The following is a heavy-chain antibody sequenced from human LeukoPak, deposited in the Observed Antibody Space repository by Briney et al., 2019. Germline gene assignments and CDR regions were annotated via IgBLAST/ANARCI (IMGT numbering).Heavy chain of an antibody. CDR2: ISGSGNTI. V-gene: IGHV3-11*01. J-gene: IGHJ6*03. D-gene: IGHD3-10*01. CDR3: ARVGYYYGSGTGVGYYYYYYMDV. CDR1: GFTFSDYY. Sequence: GGSLRLSCAASGFTFSDYYMSWIRQAPGKGLEWVSYISGSGNTIYYADSVKGRFTISRENAKNSLYLQMNSLRAEDTAVYYCARVGYYYGSGTGVGYYYYYYMDVWGKGTTVTISS.